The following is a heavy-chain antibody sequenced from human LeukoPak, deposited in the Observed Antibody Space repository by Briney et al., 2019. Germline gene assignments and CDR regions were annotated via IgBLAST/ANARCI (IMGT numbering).Heavy chain of an antibody. CDR3: AKGVVTMVRGVREYGMDV. D-gene: IGHD3-10*01. Sequence: PGRSLRLSCAASGFTFDDYAMHWVRQAPGKGLEWVSGISCNSGSIGYADSVKGRFTISRDNAKTSLYLQMNSLRAEDTALYYCAKGVVTMVRGVREYGMDVWGQGTTVTVSS. J-gene: IGHJ6*02. CDR2: ISCNSGSI. CDR1: GFTFDDYA. V-gene: IGHV3-9*01.